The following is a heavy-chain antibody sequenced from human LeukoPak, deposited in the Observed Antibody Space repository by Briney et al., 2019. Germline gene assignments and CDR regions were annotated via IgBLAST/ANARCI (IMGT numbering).Heavy chain of an antibody. V-gene: IGHV3-21*01. CDR2: ISSSSSYI. Sequence: GGSLRLSCAASGFTFSSYSMNWVRQAPGKGLEWVSSISSSSSYIYYADSVKGRFTISRDNAKNSLYLQMNSLRAEDTAVYYCARWLGAIAWPYYFDYWGQGTLVTVSS. D-gene: IGHD3-16*02. CDR3: ARWLGAIAWPYYFDY. J-gene: IGHJ4*02. CDR1: GFTFSSYS.